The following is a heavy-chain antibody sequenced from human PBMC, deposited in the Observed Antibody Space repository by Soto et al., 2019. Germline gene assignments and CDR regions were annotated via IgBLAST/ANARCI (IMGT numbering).Heavy chain of an antibody. D-gene: IGHD3-3*02. J-gene: IGHJ6*02. CDR1: GFTFSSYS. Sequence: GGSLRLSCAASGFTFSSYSMNWVRQAPGKGLEWVSSISSSSSYIYYADSVKGRFTISRDNAKNSLYLQMNGLRAEDTAVYYCARDLPAPIFGDTMAYGMDVWGQGTTVTVS. CDR2: ISSSSSYI. CDR3: ARDLPAPIFGDTMAYGMDV. V-gene: IGHV3-21*01.